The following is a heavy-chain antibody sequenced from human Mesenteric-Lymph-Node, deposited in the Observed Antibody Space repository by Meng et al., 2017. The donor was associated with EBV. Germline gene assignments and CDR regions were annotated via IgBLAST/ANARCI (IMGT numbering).Heavy chain of an antibody. D-gene: IGHD4-17*01. J-gene: IGHJ4*02. CDR2: IYYTGST. V-gene: IGHV4-61*01. CDR3: ATGLYGDYALAN. CDR1: GGSVSSGTYD. Sequence: QEQLQEWGPGLVKPSETTSLTCTVSGGSVSSGTYDWSWIRKPPGKGLEWIGYIYYTGSTNYNPSLKSRVTISVDTSKNQFSLKLRSVTAADTAVYYCATGLYGDYALANWGQGTLVTVSS.